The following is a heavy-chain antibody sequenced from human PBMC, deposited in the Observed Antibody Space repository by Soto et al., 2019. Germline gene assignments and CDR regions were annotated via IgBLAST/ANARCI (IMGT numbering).Heavy chain of an antibody. CDR1: GYSFSNYA. Sequence: QVPLVQSGAEVEKPGASVKVSCKASGYSFSNYAVHWVRQAPGQRLEWMGWVNAGNGNTRYSQNFQGRVTITRDTSGRTAYLELSSLRSEDTAVYYCARGHLAVVPVASWYYYMDVWGKGTTVTVSS. J-gene: IGHJ6*03. CDR3: ARGHLAVVPVASWYYYMDV. D-gene: IGHD2-2*01. CDR2: VNAGNGNT. V-gene: IGHV1-3*01.